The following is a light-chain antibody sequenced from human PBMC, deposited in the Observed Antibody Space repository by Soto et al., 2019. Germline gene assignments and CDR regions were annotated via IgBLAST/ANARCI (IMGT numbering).Light chain of an antibody. J-gene: IGKJ2*01. CDR3: QRRHSLPYT. CDR2: AAS. Sequence: DIQMTQSPSSLSASVGDRVTITCRASQTISTYVNWFQQKPGKAPKLLIYAASSLQSGVPSRFSGGGSGTEFTLSISSPQPEDFANYYCQRRHSLPYTFGHGTKLPIK. V-gene: IGKV1-39*01. CDR1: QTISTY.